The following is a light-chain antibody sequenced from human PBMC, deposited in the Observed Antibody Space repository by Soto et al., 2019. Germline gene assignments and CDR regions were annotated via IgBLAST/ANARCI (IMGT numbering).Light chain of an antibody. CDR1: SSDVGDNNY. J-gene: IGLJ1*01. V-gene: IGLV2-14*01. CDR3: SSYTSSSTLYG. CDR2: DVT. Sequence: QSALTQPASVSGSPGQSITISCTGTSSDVGDNNYVSWYQQHPGKAPKLMIYDVTHRPSGISNRFSGSKSGNTASLTISGLQAEYEADYYCSSYTSSSTLYGFGTGTKVTV.